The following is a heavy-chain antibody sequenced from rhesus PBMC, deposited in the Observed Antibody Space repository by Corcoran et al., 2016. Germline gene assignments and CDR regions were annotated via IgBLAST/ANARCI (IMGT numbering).Heavy chain of an antibody. V-gene: IGHV4-127*01. CDR2: LGGSRGGTT. Sequence: FPLHESGPGLVKPSEPLSLSCAVSVSSISRGDVCSRIRQSPGQRLGWIGELGGSRGGTTTNTPTRKSRGTISQDISKTQFCLKLSSVTAADTAAYEYARDSVPYCAGGGCYAGYFEVWGQGALVTVSS. CDR3: ARDSVPYCAGGGCYAGYFEV. D-gene: IGHD2-21*01. J-gene: IGHJ1*01. CDR1: VSSISRGDV.